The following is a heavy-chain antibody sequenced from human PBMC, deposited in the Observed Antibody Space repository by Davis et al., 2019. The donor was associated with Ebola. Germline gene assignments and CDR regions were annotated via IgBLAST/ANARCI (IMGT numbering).Heavy chain of an antibody. V-gene: IGHV4-39*07. CDR1: GGAISSTNYY. Sequence: SETLSLTCTVSGGAISSTNYYWDWIRQPPGKGLEWIGEINHSGSTNYNPSLKSRVTISIDTSKNQFSLKLSSVTAADTAVFYCASGVVAANGYYYGMDVWGQGTTVTVSS. J-gene: IGHJ6*02. CDR2: INHSGST. D-gene: IGHD2-15*01. CDR3: ASGVVAANGYYYGMDV.